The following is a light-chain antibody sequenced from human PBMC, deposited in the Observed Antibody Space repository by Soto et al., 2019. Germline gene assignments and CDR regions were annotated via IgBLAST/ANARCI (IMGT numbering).Light chain of an antibody. V-gene: IGKV3D-20*02. J-gene: IGKJ5*01. CDR2: GAA. CDR1: QSVSSSY. Sequence: PGERVTLSCRAIQSVSSSYLTWYQQKPGQAPRLLIYGAATRATGIPARFSGSGSGTDFTLTISSLEPEDFAVYYCQQRSNWPPNTFGQGTRLEIK. CDR3: QQRSNWPPNT.